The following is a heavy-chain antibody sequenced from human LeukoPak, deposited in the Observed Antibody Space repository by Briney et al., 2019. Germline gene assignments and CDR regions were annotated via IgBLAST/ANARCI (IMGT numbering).Heavy chain of an antibody. Sequence: GGSLRLSCAASGFTFSSYSMNWVRQAPGKGLEWVSSISSSSSYIYYADSAEGRFTISRDKAKKSLYLQMNSLRAEDTTVYYCARSRYYGSKNDAFDIWGQGTMVTVSS. CDR1: GFTFSSYS. CDR2: ISSSSSYI. D-gene: IGHD3-10*01. CDR3: ARSRYYGSKNDAFDI. V-gene: IGHV3-21*01. J-gene: IGHJ3*02.